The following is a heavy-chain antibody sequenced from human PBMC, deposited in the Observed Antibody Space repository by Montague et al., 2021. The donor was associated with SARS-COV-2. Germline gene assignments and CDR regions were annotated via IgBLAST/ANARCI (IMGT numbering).Heavy chain of an antibody. CDR2: IYYSGST. CDR3: ARAHITMIVVVDAFDI. V-gene: IGHV4-31*03. CDR1: GGSISSGGYY. Sequence: TLSLTCTVSGGSISSGGYYWSWIRQHPGKGLEWIGYIYYSGSTYYNPSLKSRVTISVVTSKNQFSLKLSSVTAADTAVYYCARAHITMIVVVDAFDIWGQGTMVTVSS. J-gene: IGHJ3*02. D-gene: IGHD3-22*01.